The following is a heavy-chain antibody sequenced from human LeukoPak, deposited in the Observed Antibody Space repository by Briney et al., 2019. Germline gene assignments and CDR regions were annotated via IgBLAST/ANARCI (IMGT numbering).Heavy chain of an antibody. CDR2: ISGSGGST. V-gene: IGHV3-23*01. CDR3: ARDRRYYDSSPPGYMDV. D-gene: IGHD3-22*01. J-gene: IGHJ6*03. Sequence: GGSLRLSCAASGFTFSSYAMSWVRQAPGKGLEWVSAISGSGGSTYYADSVKGRFTISRDNAKNSLYLQMNSLRAEDTAVYYCARDRRYYDSSPPGYMDVWGKGTTVTVSS. CDR1: GFTFSSYA.